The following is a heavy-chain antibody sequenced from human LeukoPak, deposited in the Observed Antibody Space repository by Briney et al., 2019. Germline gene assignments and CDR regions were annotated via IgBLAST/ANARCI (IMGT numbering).Heavy chain of an antibody. Sequence: GGSLRLSCAASGLTFSRYWMTWVRQAPGKGLEWVANMKQDGSEKYYVDSVKGRFTISRDNAKNSLYLQMNSLRAEDTAVYYCARDDRSFDYWGQGTLVTVSS. CDR2: MKQDGSEK. J-gene: IGHJ4*02. V-gene: IGHV3-7*05. CDR3: ARDDRSFDY. CDR1: GLTFSRYW.